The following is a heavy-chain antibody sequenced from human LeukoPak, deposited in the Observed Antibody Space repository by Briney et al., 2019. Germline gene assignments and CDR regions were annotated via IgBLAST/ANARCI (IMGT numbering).Heavy chain of an antibody. D-gene: IGHD6-6*01. J-gene: IGHJ4*02. CDR3: AKDGRSASSPGY. CDR1: GFTFSSYA. V-gene: IGHV3-23*01. CDR2: ISGGGSPT. Sequence: GGSLRLSCAASGFTFSSYAMSWVRQAPGKGLEWVSTISGGGSPTYYADSVKGRFTISRDNPKNTLYLQMNSLRAEDTAVYYCAKDGRSASSPGYWGQGTLVTVSS.